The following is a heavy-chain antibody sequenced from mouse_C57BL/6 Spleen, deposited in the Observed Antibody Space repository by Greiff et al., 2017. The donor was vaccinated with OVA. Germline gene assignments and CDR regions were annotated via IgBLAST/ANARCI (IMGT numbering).Heavy chain of an antibody. Sequence: EVQLVESGGGLVQPGGSLKLSCAASGFTFSDYYMYWVRQTPEKRLEWVAYISNGGGSTYYPDTVKGRFTISRDNAKNTLYLHMSRLKSEDTAMYNCARPTISGVFAYWGQGTLVTVSA. CDR3: ARPTISGVFAY. CDR2: ISNGGGST. D-gene: IGHD1-1*02. CDR1: GFTFSDYY. V-gene: IGHV5-12*01. J-gene: IGHJ3*01.